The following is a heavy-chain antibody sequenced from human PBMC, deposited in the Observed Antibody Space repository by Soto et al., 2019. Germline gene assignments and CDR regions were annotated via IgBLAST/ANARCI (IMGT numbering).Heavy chain of an antibody. CDR1: GGSISSSRSY. CDR2: IFYAGNT. Sequence: PSETLSLTCNVSGGSISSSRSYWAWFRQPPGKELEWIANIFYAGNTYYNPSLKSRVTVSVDTSKNQFSLKLDPVTAADTAVYYCARQAAAPGIDLWFDPWGQGTLVTVSS. D-gene: IGHD6-13*01. CDR3: ARQAAAPGIDLWFDP. J-gene: IGHJ5*02. V-gene: IGHV4-39*01.